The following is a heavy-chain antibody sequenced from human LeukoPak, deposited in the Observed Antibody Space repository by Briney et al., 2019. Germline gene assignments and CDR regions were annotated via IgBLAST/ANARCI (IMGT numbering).Heavy chain of an antibody. CDR1: GGSISSYY. V-gene: IGHV4-59*01. CDR2: IYYSGST. J-gene: IGHJ4*02. CDR3: ARTRYSSGWYWGDNFDY. Sequence: SETLSLTCTVSGGSISSYYWSWIRQPPGKGLEWIGYIYYSGSTNYNPSLKSRVTISVDTSKNQFSLKLSSVTAADTAVYYCARTRYSSGWYWGDNFDYWGQGTLVTVSS. D-gene: IGHD6-19*01.